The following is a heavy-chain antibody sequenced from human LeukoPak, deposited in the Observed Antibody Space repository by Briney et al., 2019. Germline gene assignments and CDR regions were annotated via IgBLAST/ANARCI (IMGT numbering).Heavy chain of an antibody. CDR2: FYTSGST. J-gene: IGHJ4*02. CDR3: AREFQSYCTNGLCHYFDY. V-gene: IGHV4-4*07. CDR1: GGSISSYY. Sequence: SETLSLTCTVSGGSISSYYWSWIRQPAGKGLEWIGRFYTSGSTNYNPSLKSRVTMSVDTSKNQISLKLSSMTAADTAVYYCAREFQSYCTNGLCHYFDYWGQGTLVTVSS. D-gene: IGHD2-8*01.